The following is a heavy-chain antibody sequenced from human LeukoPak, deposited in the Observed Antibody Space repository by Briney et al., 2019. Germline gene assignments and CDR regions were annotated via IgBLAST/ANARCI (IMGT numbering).Heavy chain of an antibody. Sequence: ASVKVSCKAAGFTFIYDVNWVRQPAGQGLEWMGWMNPNSGATNYTPRFQGRVTFSGSTSIGTAYMELSGLSTEDTGVYYCATREKTSPIYNKWGQGTLVTVSS. CDR2: MNPNSGAT. D-gene: IGHD2-2*01. V-gene: IGHV1-8*03. CDR1: GFTFIYD. J-gene: IGHJ4*02. CDR3: ATREKTSPIYNK.